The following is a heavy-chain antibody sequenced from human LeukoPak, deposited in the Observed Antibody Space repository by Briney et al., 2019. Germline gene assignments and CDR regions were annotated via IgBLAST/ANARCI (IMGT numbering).Heavy chain of an antibody. D-gene: IGHD3-22*01. J-gene: IGHJ5*02. V-gene: IGHV1-2*02. CDR2: INPNSGGT. CDR1: GYTFTGYY. CDR3: ARDSTYYYDSSGFRRWFDP. Sequence: ASVKVSCKASGYTFTGYYMHWVRQAPGQGLEWMGWINPNSGGTNYAQKFQGRVTMTRDTSISTAYMELSWLRSDDTAVYYCARDSTYYYDSSGFRRWFDPWGQGTLVTVSS.